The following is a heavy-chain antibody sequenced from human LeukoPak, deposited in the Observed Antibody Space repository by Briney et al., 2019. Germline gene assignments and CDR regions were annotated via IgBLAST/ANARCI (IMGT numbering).Heavy chain of an antibody. CDR3: ARDHRYYYDSSGPSGAFDI. Sequence: QTGGSLRLSCAASGFTLSSYWIHWVRQAPGKGLVWVSRINPDGSSTSYADSVKGRFTISRDNAKNSLYLQMNSLRAEDTAVYYCARDHRYYYDSSGPSGAFDIWGQGTMVTVSS. CDR1: GFTLSSYW. CDR2: INPDGSST. D-gene: IGHD3-22*01. V-gene: IGHV3-74*01. J-gene: IGHJ3*02.